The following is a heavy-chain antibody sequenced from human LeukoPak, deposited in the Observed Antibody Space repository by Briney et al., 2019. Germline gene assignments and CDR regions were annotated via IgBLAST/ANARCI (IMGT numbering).Heavy chain of an antibody. J-gene: IGHJ5*02. Sequence: PSETLSLTCTVSGGSISSYYWSWIRQPPGKGLEWIGYIYYSGSTNYNPSLKSRVTISVDTSKNQFSLKLSSVTAADTAVYYCARSRVVPAAISWFDPWGQGTLVTVSS. CDR2: IYYSGST. CDR3: ARSRVVPAAISWFDP. D-gene: IGHD2-2*01. V-gene: IGHV4-59*12. CDR1: GGSISSYY.